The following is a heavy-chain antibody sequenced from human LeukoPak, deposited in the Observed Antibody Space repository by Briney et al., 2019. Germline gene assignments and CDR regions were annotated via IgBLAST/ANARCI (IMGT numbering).Heavy chain of an antibody. J-gene: IGHJ4*02. Sequence: GASVKVSCRASGYTFTDHYIHWVRQAPGQGPEWLGWINPNSGVTNYAQKFQGRVTMTGDTSISTAYMELSRLRSDDTAVYYCARIYYGPDYWGQGTLVTVSS. V-gene: IGHV1-2*02. CDR1: GYTFTDHY. CDR2: INPNSGVT. D-gene: IGHD4-17*01. CDR3: ARIYYGPDY.